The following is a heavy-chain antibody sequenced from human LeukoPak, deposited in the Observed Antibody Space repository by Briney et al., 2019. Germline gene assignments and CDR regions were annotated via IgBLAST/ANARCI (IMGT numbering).Heavy chain of an antibody. Sequence: PSGTLSLTCTVSGYSISSGYYWGWIRQPPGKGLEWIGSIYHSGSTYYNPSLKSRVTISVDTSKNQFSLKLSSVTAADTAVYYCARKATRYYFDYWGQGTLVTVSS. CDR1: GYSISSGYY. V-gene: IGHV4-38-2*02. CDR2: IYHSGST. CDR3: ARKATRYYFDY. D-gene: IGHD5-12*01. J-gene: IGHJ4*02.